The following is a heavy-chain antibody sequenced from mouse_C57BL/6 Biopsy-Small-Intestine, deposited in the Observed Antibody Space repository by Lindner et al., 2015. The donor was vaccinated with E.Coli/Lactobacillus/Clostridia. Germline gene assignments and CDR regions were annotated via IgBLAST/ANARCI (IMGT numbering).Heavy chain of an antibody. CDR3: ASHYYGSSWFAY. CDR2: ISSGGSHT. Sequence: EVQLQESGGDLVKPGGSPKLSCAASGFTFSSYGMSWVRQTPDKGLEWVATISSGGSHTYYPDSVKGRFTISRDNAKNTLYLQMSSLKSEDTAMYYCASHYYGSSWFAYWGQGTLVTVSA. CDR1: GFTFSSYG. J-gene: IGHJ3*01. V-gene: IGHV5-6*01. D-gene: IGHD1-1*01.